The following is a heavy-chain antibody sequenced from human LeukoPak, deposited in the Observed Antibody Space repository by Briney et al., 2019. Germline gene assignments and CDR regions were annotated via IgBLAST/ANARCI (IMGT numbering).Heavy chain of an antibody. J-gene: IGHJ3*02. Sequence: SVKVSCKASGYTFTSYGISWVRQAPGQGLEWMGRIIPILGIANYAQKFQGRVTITADKSTSTAYMELSSLRSEDTAVYYCARDLDPDAFDIWGQGTMVTVSS. D-gene: IGHD1-1*01. CDR1: GYTFTSYG. V-gene: IGHV1-69*04. CDR2: IIPILGIA. CDR3: ARDLDPDAFDI.